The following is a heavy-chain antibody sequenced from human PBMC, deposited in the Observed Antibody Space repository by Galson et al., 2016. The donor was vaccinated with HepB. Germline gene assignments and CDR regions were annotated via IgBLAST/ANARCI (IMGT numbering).Heavy chain of an antibody. D-gene: IGHD1-26*01. CDR1: GFSFSSYS. CDR2: ISSTRQTN. Sequence: SLSLSCAVSGFSFSSYSMNWVGQAAGKGLEWVSYISSTRQTNYYADSVKGRFTISRYNAKNSLYLQMDSLRGDDTALYYCALINGGSYFGLDYWGQGTLVTVSS. V-gene: IGHV3-48*01. J-gene: IGHJ4*02. CDR3: ALINGGSYFGLDY.